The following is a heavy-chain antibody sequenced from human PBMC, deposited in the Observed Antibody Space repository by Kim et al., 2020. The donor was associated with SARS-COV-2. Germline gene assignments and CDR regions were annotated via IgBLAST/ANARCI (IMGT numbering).Heavy chain of an antibody. D-gene: IGHD2-2*01. CDR2: IWYDGSNK. CDR3: ARDFAVAEAVPAAV. J-gene: IGHJ1*01. Sequence: GGSLRLSCAASGFTFSSYGMHWVRQAPGKGLEWVVVIWYDGSNKYYADSVKGRFTISRDNSKNTLYLQMNSLRAEDTAVYYCARDFAVAEAVPAAVWGQG. V-gene: IGHV3-33*01. CDR1: GFTFSSYG.